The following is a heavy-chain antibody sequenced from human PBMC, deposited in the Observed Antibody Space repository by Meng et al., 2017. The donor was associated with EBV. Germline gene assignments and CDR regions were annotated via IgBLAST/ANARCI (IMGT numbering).Heavy chain of an antibody. V-gene: IGHV3-74*01. J-gene: IGHJ4*02. Sequence: VGSGVGRARCGGSVTLLCAVSGFILCLFWMPWARQVPGKGLVWVARTNEDGGITNYADSVKGRFLTSRDNPRNTLYLQMNSLRDEDTAVYFCSRDLAGPFDDWGQGTLVTVSS. CDR3: SRDLAGPFDD. CDR2: TNEDGGIT. CDR1: GFILCLFW.